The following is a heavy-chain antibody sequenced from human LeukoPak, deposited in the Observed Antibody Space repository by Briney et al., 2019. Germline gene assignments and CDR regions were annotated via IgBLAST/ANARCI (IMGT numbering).Heavy chain of an antibody. CDR2: ISSSSSFI. V-gene: IGHV3-21*01. D-gene: IGHD2-2*01. J-gene: IGHJ4*02. CDR1: GFTFSTYS. CDR3: ARAGIGGSSTSCDY. Sequence: PGGSLRLSCAASGFTFSTYSMNWVRQAPGKGLEWVSSISSSSSFIYYADSVKGRFTISRDNAKNSVYLQMNSLRAEDTAVYYCARAGIGGSSTSCDYWGQGTLVTVSS.